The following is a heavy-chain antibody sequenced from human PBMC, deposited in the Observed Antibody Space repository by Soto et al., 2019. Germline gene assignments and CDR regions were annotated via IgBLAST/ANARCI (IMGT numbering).Heavy chain of an antibody. V-gene: IGHV3-9*01. CDR2: ISWNSGSI. D-gene: IGHD3-3*01. Sequence: SLKISCADSGFTFDDYAMHWVRQAPGKGLEWVSGISWNSGSIGYADSVKGRFTISRDNAKNSLYLQMNSLRAEDTALYYCAKDGDYDFWSGYFDYWGQGTLVTVSS. CDR1: GFTFDDYA. J-gene: IGHJ4*02. CDR3: AKDGDYDFWSGYFDY.